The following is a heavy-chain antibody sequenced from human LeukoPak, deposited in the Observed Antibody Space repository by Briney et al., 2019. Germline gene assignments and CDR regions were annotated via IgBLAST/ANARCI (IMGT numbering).Heavy chain of an antibody. CDR1: GFTFSSYS. V-gene: IGHV3-21*01. Sequence: GGSLRLSCAASGFTFSSYSMNWVRQAPGKGLEWVSSISSSSSYIYYADSVKGRFTISRDNAKNSLYLQMNSLRAEDTAVYYCASILVAATYRFDYWGQGTLVTVSS. CDR2: ISSSSSYI. D-gene: IGHD2-15*01. J-gene: IGHJ4*02. CDR3: ASILVAATYRFDY.